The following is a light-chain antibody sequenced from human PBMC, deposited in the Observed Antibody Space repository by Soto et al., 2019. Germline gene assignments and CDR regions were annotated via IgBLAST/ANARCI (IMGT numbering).Light chain of an antibody. CDR1: QSVSSN. CDR3: QQYNNWPPIT. V-gene: IGKV3-15*01. Sequence: EIVMTQSPATLSGSPGERATLSCRASQSVSSNLAWYQQKPGQAPRLLIYGASTRATGIPARFSGSGSGTEFTLTISSLQSEAFAVYYRQQYNNWPPITFGQGIRLEI. CDR2: GAS. J-gene: IGKJ5*01.